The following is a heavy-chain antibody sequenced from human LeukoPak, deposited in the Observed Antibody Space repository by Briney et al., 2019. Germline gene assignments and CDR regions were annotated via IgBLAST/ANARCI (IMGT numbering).Heavy chain of an antibody. CDR2: ISGGGGST. D-gene: IGHD3-10*01. CDR3: ARTAEDYYGSGGEFDY. Sequence: GGSLRLSCAASGFTFSSYDMSWVRQAPGKGLEWVSAISGGGGSTYYADSVKGRFTISRDNSKNTLYLQMNSLRAEDTAVYYCARTAEDYYGSGGEFDYWGQGTLVTVSS. V-gene: IGHV3-23*01. J-gene: IGHJ4*02. CDR1: GFTFSSYD.